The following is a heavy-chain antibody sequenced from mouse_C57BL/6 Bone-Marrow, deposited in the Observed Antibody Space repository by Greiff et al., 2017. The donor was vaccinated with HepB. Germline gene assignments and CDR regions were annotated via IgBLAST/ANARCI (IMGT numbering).Heavy chain of an antibody. V-gene: IGHV3-6*01. D-gene: IGHD2-2*01. J-gene: IGHJ3*01. CDR2: ISYDGSN. CDR3: ARFGYDGN. Sequence: EVQLKESGPGLVKPSQSLSLTCSVTGYSITSGYYGNWIRQFPGNKLEWMGYISYDGSNNYNPSLKNRISITRDTSTNQFFLKLNSVTTEDTATYCGARFGYDGNWGQGTLVTVSA. CDR1: GYSITSGYY.